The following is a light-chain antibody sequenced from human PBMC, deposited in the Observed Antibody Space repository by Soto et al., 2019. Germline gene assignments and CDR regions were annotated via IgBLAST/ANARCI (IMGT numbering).Light chain of an antibody. CDR3: QQSYSTPYS. Sequence: DIQMTQSPSSLSASVGDRVTLTCRASQSISSYLNWYQQKPGKAPKLLMYAASSLQSGVPSRFSGSGSGTDFTLTISSLQPEDFATYYCQQSYSTPYSFGQGTKLEIK. CDR1: QSISSY. V-gene: IGKV1-39*01. CDR2: AAS. J-gene: IGKJ2*03.